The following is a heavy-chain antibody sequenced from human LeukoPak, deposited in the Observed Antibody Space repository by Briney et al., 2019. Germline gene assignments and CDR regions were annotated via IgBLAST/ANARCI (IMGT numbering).Heavy chain of an antibody. J-gene: IGHJ4*02. CDR1: GFTFSSYW. Sequence: GGSLRLSCAASGFTFSSYWMHWVRQAPGKGLMWVSRINSDGSTTSYADSVKGRFTISRDNAKNTLYLQMNSLRVEDAAVYYCTRINYGWGQGTLVTVSS. D-gene: IGHD3-16*01. V-gene: IGHV3-74*01. CDR2: INSDGSTT. CDR3: TRINYG.